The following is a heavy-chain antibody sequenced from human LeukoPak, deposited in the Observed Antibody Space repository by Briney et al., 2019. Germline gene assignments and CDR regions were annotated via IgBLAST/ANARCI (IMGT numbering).Heavy chain of an antibody. D-gene: IGHD2-8*01. J-gene: IGHJ3*02. V-gene: IGHV4-59*01. CDR2: IYYSGST. CDR1: GGSISSYY. Sequence: SETLSLTCTVSGGSISSYYWSWIRQAPGKGLEWIGYIYYSGSTNYNPSLKSRVTISVDTSKNQFSLKLSSVTAADTAVYYCASCSDTNGVCHLDAFDIWGQGTMVTVSS. CDR3: ASCSDTNGVCHLDAFDI.